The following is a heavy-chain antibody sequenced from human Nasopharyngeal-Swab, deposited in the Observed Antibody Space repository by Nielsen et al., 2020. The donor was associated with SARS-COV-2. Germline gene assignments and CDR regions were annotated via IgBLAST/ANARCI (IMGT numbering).Heavy chain of an antibody. D-gene: IGHD4-11*01. Sequence: SETLSLTCTVSGGSISSTDYYWSWIRQPPGKGLEWIGYIYYSGSTYYNPSLKSRVTISVDTSKNQFSLKLSSVTAADTAVYYCAGYDYRLSYFDYWGPGTLVTVSS. CDR3: AGYDYRLSYFDY. CDR1: GGSISSTDYY. J-gene: IGHJ4*02. CDR2: IYYSGST. V-gene: IGHV4-30-4*01.